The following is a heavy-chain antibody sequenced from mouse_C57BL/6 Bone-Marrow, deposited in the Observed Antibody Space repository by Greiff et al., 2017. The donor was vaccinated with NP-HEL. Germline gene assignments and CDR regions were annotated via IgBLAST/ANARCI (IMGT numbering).Heavy chain of an antibody. J-gene: IGHJ4*01. D-gene: IGHD1-1*01. CDR2: FYPGSGSI. CDR3: ARHGTPYYYGSSYDAMDY. V-gene: IGHV1-62-2*01. Sequence: LVESGAELVKPGASVKLSCKASGYTFTEYTIHWVKQRPGQGLEWIGWFYPGSGSIKYNEKFKDKATLTADKSSSPDYMEHSRLTSEYSAVYFCARHGTPYYYGSSYDAMDYWGQGTSVTVSS. CDR1: GYTFTEYT.